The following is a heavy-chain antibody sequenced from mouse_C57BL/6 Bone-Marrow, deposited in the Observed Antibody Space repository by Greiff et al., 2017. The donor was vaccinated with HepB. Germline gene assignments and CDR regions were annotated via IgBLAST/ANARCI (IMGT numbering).Heavy chain of an antibody. CDR3: AREGITTVVVDY. D-gene: IGHD1-1*01. J-gene: IGHJ2*01. Sequence: VQLQQSGAELVKPGASVKMSCKASGYTFTSYWITWVKQRPGQGLEWIGDIYPGSGSTNYNEKFKSKATLTVDTSSSTAYMQLSSLTSEDSAVYYCAREGITTVVVDYWGQGTTLTVSS. CDR2: IYPGSGST. CDR1: GYTFTSYW. V-gene: IGHV1-55*01.